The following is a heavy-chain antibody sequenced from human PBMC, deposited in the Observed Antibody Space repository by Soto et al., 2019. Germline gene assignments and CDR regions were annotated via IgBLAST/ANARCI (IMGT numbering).Heavy chain of an antibody. D-gene: IGHD3-9*01. J-gene: IGHJ4*02. CDR1: GGSFSGYY. CDR3: ARGGAYYDILTGYYYDY. V-gene: IGHV4-34*01. CDR2: INHSGST. Sequence: SETLSLTCAVYGGSFSGYYWSWIRQPPGKGLEWIGEINHSGSTNYNPSLKSRVTISVDTSKNQFSLKLSSVTAADTAVYYCARGGAYYDILTGYYYDYWGQGTLVTVSS.